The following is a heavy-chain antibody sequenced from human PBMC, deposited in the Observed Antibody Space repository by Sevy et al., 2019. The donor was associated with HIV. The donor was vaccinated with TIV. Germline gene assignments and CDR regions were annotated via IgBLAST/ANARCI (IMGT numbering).Heavy chain of an antibody. J-gene: IGHJ4*02. Sequence: GGSLRLSCAASGFTFSSYWMSWVRQAPGKGLAWVAVISFDGGNTYYSDAVEGRFTISRDNSKNTVFLQMNSLSPDDTALYYCARGPYNSGLRFDFWGQGTLVTVSS. D-gene: IGHD5-12*01. CDR3: ARGPYNSGLRFDF. V-gene: IGHV3-30-3*01. CDR1: GFTFSSYW. CDR2: ISFDGGNT.